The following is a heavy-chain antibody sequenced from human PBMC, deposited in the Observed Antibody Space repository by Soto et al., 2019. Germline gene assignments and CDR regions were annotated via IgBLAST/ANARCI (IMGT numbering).Heavy chain of an antibody. CDR2: ISYDGSNK. V-gene: IGHV3-30-3*01. CDR3: ARTDYVSGSYPDY. D-gene: IGHD3-10*01. CDR1: GFTFSSYA. Sequence: QVQLVESGGGVVQPGRSLRLSCAASGFTFSSYAMQWVRQAPGKGLEWVAVISYDGSNKYYADPVKGRFTISRDNSKNTLYLQMNILRAEDTAVYYCARTDYVSGSYPDYWGQGTLVTVSS. J-gene: IGHJ4*02.